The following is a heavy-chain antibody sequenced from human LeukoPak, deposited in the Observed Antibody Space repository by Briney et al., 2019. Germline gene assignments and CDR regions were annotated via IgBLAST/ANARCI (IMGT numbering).Heavy chain of an antibody. J-gene: IGHJ2*01. CDR1: ADSISSCY. D-gene: IGHD3-10*01. CDR3: ARRGFFGSGNYYNPSSYFDV. CDR2: GHFSGYA. V-gene: IGHV4-59*12. Sequence: SETLSLTCSISADSISSCYWGWIRQTPQRGLELIGYGHFSGYADYNPSLKSRVNLSVDTTKKLISLRLTSVTAADTAVYYCARRGFFGSGNYYNPSSYFDVWGRGALVTVSS.